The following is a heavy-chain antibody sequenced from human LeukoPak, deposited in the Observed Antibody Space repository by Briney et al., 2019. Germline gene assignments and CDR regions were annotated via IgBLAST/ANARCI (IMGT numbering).Heavy chain of an antibody. CDR1: GGTFSSYA. CDR2: IIPILGIA. J-gene: IGHJ4*02. D-gene: IGHD4-17*01. V-gene: IGHV1-69*04. CDR3: ARDKGYGDYYYFDY. Sequence: SVKVSCKASGGTFSSYAISWVRQAPGQGLEWMGRIIPILGIANYAQKFQGRVTITADKSTSTAYMELRSLRSDDTAVYYCARDKGYGDYYYFDYWGQGTLVTVSS.